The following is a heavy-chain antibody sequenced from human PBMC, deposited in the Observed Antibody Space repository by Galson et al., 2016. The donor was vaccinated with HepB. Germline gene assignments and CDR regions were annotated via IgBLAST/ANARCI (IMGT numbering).Heavy chain of an antibody. CDR1: GFTFSSYS. CDR2: IRYDGSNK. J-gene: IGHJ4*02. Sequence: SLRLSCAASGFTFSSYSMHWVRQAPGKGLEWVTFIRYDGSNKYYADSVKGRFTISRDSSKNTLYLQMNRLRAEDTAVYYCARDFDYWGQGTLVTVSS. CDR3: ARDFDY. V-gene: IGHV3-30*02.